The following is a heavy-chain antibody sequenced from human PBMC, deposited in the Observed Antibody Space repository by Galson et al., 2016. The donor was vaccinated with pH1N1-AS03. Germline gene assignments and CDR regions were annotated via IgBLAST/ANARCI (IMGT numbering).Heavy chain of an antibody. CDR1: GFSLTSDKMC. Sequence: PALVKPTQTLTLTCTFSGFSLTSDKMCVTWIRQPPGKALEWLARIDWDDDEYYSRSLRTRLTISKETSKNQVVLTMTNMDPADTGTYFCARSPGDYFYSLRMDFLAQGTTVTGS. J-gene: IGHJ6*02. CDR2: IDWDDDE. V-gene: IGHV2-70*11. D-gene: IGHD2-21*02. CDR3: ARSPGDYFYSLRMDF.